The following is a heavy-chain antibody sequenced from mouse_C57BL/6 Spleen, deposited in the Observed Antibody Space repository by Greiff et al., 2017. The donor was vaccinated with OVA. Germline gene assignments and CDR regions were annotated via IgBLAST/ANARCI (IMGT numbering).Heavy chain of an antibody. CDR2: INPSTGGT. CDR1: GYSFTGYY. CDR3: ASRYYGSRYFDY. V-gene: IGHV1-42*01. J-gene: IGHJ2*01. D-gene: IGHD1-1*01. Sequence: VQLQQSGPELVKPGASVKISCKASGYSFTGYYMNWVKQSPEKNLEWIGEINPSTGGTTYNQKFKAKATLTVDKSSSTAYMQLKSLTSEDSAVYYCASRYYGSRYFDYWGQGTTLTVSS.